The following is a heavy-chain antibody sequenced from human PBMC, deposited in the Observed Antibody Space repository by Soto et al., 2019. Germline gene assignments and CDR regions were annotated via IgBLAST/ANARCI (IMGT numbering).Heavy chain of an antibody. D-gene: IGHD6-19*01. V-gene: IGHV3-30*03. CDR2: ISYDGSNK. CDR3: ARGIAVAGTDYYYGMDV. Sequence: GSLRLSCAASGFTFSSYGMHWVRQAPGKGLEWVAVISYDGSNKYYADSVKGRFTISRDNSKNTLYLQMNSLRAEDTAVYYCARGIAVAGTDYYYGMDVWGQGTTVTVSS. J-gene: IGHJ6*02. CDR1: GFTFSSYG.